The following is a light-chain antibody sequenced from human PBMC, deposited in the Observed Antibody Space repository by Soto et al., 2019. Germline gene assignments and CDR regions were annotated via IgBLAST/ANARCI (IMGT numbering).Light chain of an antibody. J-gene: IGKJ2*01. CDR1: QSVASN. Sequence: EIVMTQSPASLSVSPGDGATLSCRASQSVASNVAWYQQKPGQGPRLLIHGASTRAAGVPARFSGSGSATDFTLTISSLQSEEFAVNYCQQYHNWPPQYTFGQRTKLQIK. V-gene: IGKV3-15*01. CDR3: QQYHNWPPQYT. CDR2: GAS.